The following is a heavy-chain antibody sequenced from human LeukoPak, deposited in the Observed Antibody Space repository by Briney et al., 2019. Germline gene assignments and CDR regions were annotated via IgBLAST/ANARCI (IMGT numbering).Heavy chain of an antibody. CDR1: GFTFSRYS. CDR3: ARDTDYAFDV. CDR2: ISSGSTYI. J-gene: IGHJ3*01. Sequence: GGSLRLSCAASGFTFSRYSMEWVRQAPGKGLEWVSSISSGSTYIYYADSMKGRFTISRDNAKSSLYLQMNSLRAEDTAVYYCARDTDYAFDVWGQGTMVTVSS. V-gene: IGHV3-21*01.